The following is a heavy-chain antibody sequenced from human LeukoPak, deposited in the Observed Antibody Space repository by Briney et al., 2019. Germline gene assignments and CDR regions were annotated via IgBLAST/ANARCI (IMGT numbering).Heavy chain of an antibody. CDR1: GVSISSSEW. CDR3: GKTDIYFNPIDY. D-gene: IGHD3-9*01. J-gene: IGHJ4*02. Sequence: SGTLSLTCAVSGVSISSSEWWIWVRQPPGQGLDWIGEIHRAGRTRYNPSLKSRVTISMDYSKKQFSLKLTSVTAADTAIYYCGKTDIYFNPIDYWGPGSLVTVSS. CDR2: IHRAGRT. V-gene: IGHV4-4*02.